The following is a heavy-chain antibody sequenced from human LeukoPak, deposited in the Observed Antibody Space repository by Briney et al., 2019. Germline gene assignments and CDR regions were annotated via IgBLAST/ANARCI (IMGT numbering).Heavy chain of an antibody. CDR2: ISYDGSNK. J-gene: IGHJ4*02. CDR3: ARGADILTGYYNTNHFDY. Sequence: PGGPLKLSCEASGFTFSSYAMHWVRKAPGKGLEWGPVISYDGSNKYYADSVKGRFTISRDNSKNTLYLQMNSLRAEDTAVYYCARGADILTGYYNTNHFDYWGQGTLVTVSS. CDR1: GFTFSSYA. D-gene: IGHD3-9*01. V-gene: IGHV3-30*04.